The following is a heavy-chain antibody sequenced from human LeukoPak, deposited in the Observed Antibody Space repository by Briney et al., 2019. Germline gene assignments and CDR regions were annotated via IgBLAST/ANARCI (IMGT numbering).Heavy chain of an antibody. V-gene: IGHV1-2*02. CDR3: ARDSYCIDTSCYDDFQH. CDR2: INPNSGGT. J-gene: IGHJ1*01. CDR1: GYTFTDYY. Sequence: ASVKVSCKTSGYTFTDYYMHWVRQAPGQGLEWMGWINPNSGGTNYAQNFQGRVTMTWDTSISTAYMALSRLRSDDTAVYFCARDSYCIDTSCYDDFQHWGQGTLVTVSS. D-gene: IGHD2-2*01.